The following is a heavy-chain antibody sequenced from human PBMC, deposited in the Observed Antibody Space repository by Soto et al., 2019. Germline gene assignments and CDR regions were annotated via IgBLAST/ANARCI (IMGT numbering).Heavy chain of an antibody. J-gene: IGHJ3*02. V-gene: IGHV3-74*01. CDR1: GFTFSSYW. Sequence: EVQLVESGGGLVQPGGSLRLTCAASGFTFSSYWMHWVRQVPGKGLVWVSRINSDGSDTNYADSVKGRFTIFRDNAKNTLYLQMNSLRAEDTALYYCARGYCSGGSCSTQNAFDIWGQGTVVTVSS. CDR3: ARGYCSGGSCSTQNAFDI. D-gene: IGHD2-15*01. CDR2: INSDGSDT.